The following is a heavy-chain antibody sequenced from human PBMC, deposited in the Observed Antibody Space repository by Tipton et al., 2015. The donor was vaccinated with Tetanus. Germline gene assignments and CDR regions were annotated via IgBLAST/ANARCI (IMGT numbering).Heavy chain of an antibody. J-gene: IGHJ4*02. CDR3: ARDKAEMATIDPFDY. D-gene: IGHD5-24*01. V-gene: IGHV3-74*01. Sequence: SLRLSCVGSGFTFSNYWMDWVRQAPGKGLVWVSRIKSDGSIVSYADSVKGRLTISRDNAKNTLYLQMNSLRAEDTAVYYCARDKAEMATIDPFDYWGQGTLVTVSS. CDR1: GFTFSNYW. CDR2: IKSDGSIV.